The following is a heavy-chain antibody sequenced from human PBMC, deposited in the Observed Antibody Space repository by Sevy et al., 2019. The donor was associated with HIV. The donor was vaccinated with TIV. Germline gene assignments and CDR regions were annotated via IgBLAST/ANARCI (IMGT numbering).Heavy chain of an antibody. Sequence: SLRLSCAASGFTFSSYAMSWVRQAPGKGLEWVSAISGSGGSTYYADSVKGRFTISRDNSKNTLYLQMNSLRAEDTAVYYCAKGAYDFWSGRYYYYYYGMDVWGQGTTVTVSS. J-gene: IGHJ6*02. CDR2: ISGSGGST. V-gene: IGHV3-23*01. CDR3: AKGAYDFWSGRYYYYYYGMDV. D-gene: IGHD3-3*01. CDR1: GFTFSSYA.